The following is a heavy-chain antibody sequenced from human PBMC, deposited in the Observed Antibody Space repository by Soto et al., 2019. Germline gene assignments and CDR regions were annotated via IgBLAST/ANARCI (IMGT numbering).Heavy chain of an antibody. CDR3: AREGVGPGERFFDS. D-gene: IGHD1-26*01. J-gene: IGHJ4*02. Sequence: EVQLVESGGGLVQPGESLRLSCVVSGFTFSKYWMHWVRQVPGKGLVWVSRIDKDGSVTTYADTVKGRFTISRDNAKNTVYLQMNSLRDEETAVYYCAREGVGPGERFFDSWGQGTLVTVSS. V-gene: IGHV3-74*03. CDR1: GFTFSKYW. CDR2: IDKDGSVT.